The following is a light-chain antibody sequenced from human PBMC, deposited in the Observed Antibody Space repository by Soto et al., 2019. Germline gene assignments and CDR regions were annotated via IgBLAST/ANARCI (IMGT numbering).Light chain of an antibody. CDR2: DAS. V-gene: IGKV1-5*01. J-gene: IGKJ1*01. CDR1: QSISNW. CDR3: QQYSSRST. Sequence: DIHMTQSASTLPASVGDRVTSTCRASQSISNWLAWYQQKPGKAPNLLIYDASSLQSGVPSRFSGSGFGTEFTLTISSLQPGDFATYYCQQYSSRSTFGQGTKADIK.